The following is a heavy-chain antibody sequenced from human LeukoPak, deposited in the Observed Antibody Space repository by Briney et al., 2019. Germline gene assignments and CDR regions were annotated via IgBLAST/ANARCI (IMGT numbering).Heavy chain of an antibody. V-gene: IGHV1-46*01. CDR1: GYTFTSYC. CDR3: ARESIAVAGTLESYYFDY. D-gene: IGHD6-19*01. Sequence: ASVKVSCKASGYTFTSYCMHWVRQAPGQGLEWMGIINPSGGSTSYAQKFQGRVTMTRDTSTSTVYMELSSLRSEDTAVYYCARESIAVAGTLESYYFDYWGQGTLVTVSS. J-gene: IGHJ4*02. CDR2: INPSGGST.